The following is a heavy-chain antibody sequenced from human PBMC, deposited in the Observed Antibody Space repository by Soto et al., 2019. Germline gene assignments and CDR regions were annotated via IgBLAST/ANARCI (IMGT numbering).Heavy chain of an antibody. CDR2: INHSGST. J-gene: IGHJ6*02. D-gene: IGHD6-19*01. V-gene: IGHV4-34*01. CDR3: ARQPSNGQWYV. CDR1: GGSFSGYY. Sequence: PSETLSLTCAVYGGSFSGYYWSWIRQPPGKGLEWIGEINHSGSTNYNPSLKSRVTISVDTSKNQFSLKLSSVTASDTAMYYCARQPSNGQWYVWGQGTTVTVSS.